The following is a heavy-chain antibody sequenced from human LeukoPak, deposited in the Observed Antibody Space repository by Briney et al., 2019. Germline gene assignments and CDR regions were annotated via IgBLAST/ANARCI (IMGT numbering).Heavy chain of an antibody. Sequence: PGGSLRLSCAASEFTFSDYYMTWVRQAPGKGLEWLSYIGPSGTATYYADSVKGRFTISRDNAKNSLYLQMNSLRAEDTAVYYCAKGSKEVLFTRDHHMDVWGKGTTVTISS. CDR2: IGPSGTAT. J-gene: IGHJ6*03. CDR1: EFTFSDYY. D-gene: IGHD3-3*01. V-gene: IGHV3-11*04. CDR3: AKGSKEVLFTRDHHMDV.